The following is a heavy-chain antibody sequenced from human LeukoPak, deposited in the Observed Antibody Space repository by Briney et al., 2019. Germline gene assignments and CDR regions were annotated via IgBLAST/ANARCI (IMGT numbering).Heavy chain of an antibody. CDR1: GFTFSSYS. V-gene: IGHV3-21*01. J-gene: IGHJ4*02. CDR2: ISSSSSYI. Sequence: GGSLRLSCAASGFTFSSYSMNWVRQAPGKGLEWVSSISSSSSYIYYADSVKGRFTISRDNSKNTLYLQVNSLRTEDTAVYYCAKDGGGYYGSGSYYHFDYWGQGTLVTVSS. CDR3: AKDGGGYYGSGSYYHFDY. D-gene: IGHD3-10*01.